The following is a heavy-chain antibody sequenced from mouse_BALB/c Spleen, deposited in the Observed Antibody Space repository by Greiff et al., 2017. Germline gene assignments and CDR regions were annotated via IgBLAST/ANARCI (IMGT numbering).Heavy chain of an antibody. CDR2: ISSGSSTI. Sequence: EVKLVESGGGLVQPGGSRKLSCAASGFTFSSFGMHWVRQAPEKGLEWVAYISSGSSTIYYADTVKGRFTISRDNPKNTLFLQMTSLRSEDTAMYYCAMGDYGSRDWYFDVWGAGTTVTVSS. CDR3: AMGDYGSRDWYFDV. V-gene: IGHV5-17*02. D-gene: IGHD1-1*01. J-gene: IGHJ1*01. CDR1: GFTFSSFG.